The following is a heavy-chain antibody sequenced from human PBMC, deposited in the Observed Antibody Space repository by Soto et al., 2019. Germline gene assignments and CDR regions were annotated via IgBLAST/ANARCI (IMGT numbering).Heavy chain of an antibody. V-gene: IGHV3-23*01. CDR3: AMDALTHDEGEPNYFDD. J-gene: IGHJ4*02. Sequence: GESLKISCAASGITFSAYTMNWVRQSPGRGVELVSSISDSXFATFYAVFVECRFTIFRDNAKNTLNLQMTGLRSEDTAVYFCAMDALTHDEGEPNYFDDWGQGTLVTVSS. D-gene: IGHD2-2*01. CDR1: GITFSAYT. CDR2: ISDSXFAT.